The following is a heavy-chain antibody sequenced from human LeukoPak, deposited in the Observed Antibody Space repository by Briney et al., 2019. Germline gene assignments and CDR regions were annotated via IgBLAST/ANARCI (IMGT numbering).Heavy chain of an antibody. V-gene: IGHV3-53*01. CDR1: GFTISSNY. J-gene: IGHJ3*02. CDR3: ASVTIRGDAFDI. D-gene: IGHD2-21*02. Sequence: GGSLRLSCAASGFTISSNYMSWVRQAPGKGLEWVAVIYSGGSTYYADSVKGRFTISRDNSKNTLYLQMNSLRAEDTAVYYCASVTIRGDAFDIWGQGTMVTVSS. CDR2: IYSGGST.